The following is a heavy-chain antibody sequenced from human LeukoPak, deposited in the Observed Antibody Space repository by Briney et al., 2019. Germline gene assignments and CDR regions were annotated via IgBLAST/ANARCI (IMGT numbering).Heavy chain of an antibody. D-gene: IGHD3/OR15-3a*01. V-gene: IGHV3-23*01. J-gene: IGHJ4*02. CDR2: IIGIVGST. CDR3: VQDLLGRAGYYTLDY. Sequence: GGSLRLSCAASGFTFSIYAMRWVRQAPGKGLEWVSPIIGIVGSTYYADSVKRRFTISRDTTQNTLYLQMSRLRAANTGLYYSVQDLLGRAGYYTLDYWGQGTLVTVSS. CDR1: GFTFSIYA.